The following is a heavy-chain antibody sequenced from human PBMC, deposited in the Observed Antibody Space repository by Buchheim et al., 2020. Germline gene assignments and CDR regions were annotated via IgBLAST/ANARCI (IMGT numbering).Heavy chain of an antibody. J-gene: IGHJ5*02. CDR2: IYVGDSDT. CDR3: ATGGMSGYQNWFDP. V-gene: IGHV5-51*01. CDR1: GYSFTNYW. D-gene: IGHD3-3*01. Sequence: EVQLVQSGAEVKKPGESLKISCKGSGYSFTNYWIAWVRQMPGRGLEWMGIIYVGDSDTRYSPSFQGHVTISADRSIRTAYLQWRSLRASDTAMYYCATGGMSGYQNWFDPWGQGTL.